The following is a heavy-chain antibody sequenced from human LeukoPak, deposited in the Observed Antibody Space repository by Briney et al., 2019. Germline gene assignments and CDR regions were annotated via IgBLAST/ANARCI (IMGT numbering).Heavy chain of an antibody. CDR1: GFTFSTYA. V-gene: IGHV3-23*01. CDR2: ISGSGGST. CDR3: AETPSPYSGSSDYYYGMDV. D-gene: IGHD1-26*01. Sequence: GGSLRLSCAASGFTFSTYAMSWVRQAPGKGLEWVSAISGSGGSTYYADSVKGRFTISRDNSKNTLYLQMNSLRAEDTAVYYCAETPSPYSGSSDYYYGMDVWGQGTTVTVSS. J-gene: IGHJ6*02.